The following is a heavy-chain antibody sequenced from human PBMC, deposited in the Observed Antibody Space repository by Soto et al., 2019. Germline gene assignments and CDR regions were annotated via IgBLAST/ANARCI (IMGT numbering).Heavy chain of an antibody. D-gene: IGHD6-13*01. J-gene: IGHJ6*02. CDR2: IDPSDSYT. Sequence: GESLKISCNGSGYSFTSDWISWVRQMPGKGLEWMGRIDPSDSYTNYSPSFQGHVTISADKSISTAYLQWSSLKASDTAMYYCARIAAAYYYYYGMDVWGQGTTVTVSS. V-gene: IGHV5-10-1*01. CDR3: ARIAAAYYYYYGMDV. CDR1: GYSFTSDW.